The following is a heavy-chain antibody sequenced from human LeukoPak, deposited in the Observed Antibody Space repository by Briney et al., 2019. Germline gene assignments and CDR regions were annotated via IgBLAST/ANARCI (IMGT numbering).Heavy chain of an antibody. Sequence: GASVKVSCKASGYTFTSYYMHWVRQAPGQGLEWMGIINPSGGSTSYAQKFQGRVTMTRDTSTSTVYMELSSLRSEDTAVYYCARDRLPREPHYYYYYYGMDVWGQGTTVTVSS. J-gene: IGHJ6*02. CDR3: ARDRLPREPHYYYYYYGMDV. CDR1: GYTFTSYY. V-gene: IGHV1-46*01. D-gene: IGHD1-14*01. CDR2: INPSGGST.